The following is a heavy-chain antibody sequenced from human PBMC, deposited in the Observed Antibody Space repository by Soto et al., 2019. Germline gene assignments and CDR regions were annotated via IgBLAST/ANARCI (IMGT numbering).Heavy chain of an antibody. CDR2: IYYSGST. V-gene: IGHV4-59*08. Sequence: SETLSLTCTVSGGSISSYYWSWIRQPPGKGLEWIGYIYYSGSTNYNPSLKSRVTISVDTSKNQLSLKLSSVTAADTAVYYCARGSKASYYYYYMDVWGKGATVTVSS. CDR1: GGSISSYY. CDR3: ARGSKASYYYYYMDV. J-gene: IGHJ6*03.